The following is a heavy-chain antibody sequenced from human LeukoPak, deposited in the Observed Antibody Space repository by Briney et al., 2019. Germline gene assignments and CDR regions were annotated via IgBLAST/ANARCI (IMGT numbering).Heavy chain of an antibody. V-gene: IGHV4-39*01. J-gene: IGHJ4*02. Sequence: PSETLSLTCTVSGGSISSSSYYGGWIRQPPGKGLEWIGSIYYSGSTYYHPSLKSRVTISVNTSKNQFSLKLSSVTAADTAVYYCARRSMFRGVFSYWGQGTLVTVSS. CDR2: IYYSGST. CDR1: GGSISSSSYY. CDR3: ARRSMFRGVFSY. D-gene: IGHD3-10*01.